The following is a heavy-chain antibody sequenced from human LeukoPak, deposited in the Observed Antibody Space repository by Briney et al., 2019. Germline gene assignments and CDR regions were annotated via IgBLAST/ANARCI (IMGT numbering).Heavy chain of an antibody. CDR2: IYYGGST. J-gene: IGHJ4*02. D-gene: IGHD6-13*01. CDR1: GGSISSGGYY. Sequence: SETLSLTCTVSGGSISSGGYYWSWIRQHPGKGLEWIGYIYYGGSTYYNPSLKSRVTISVDTSKNQFSLKLSSVTAADTAVYYCARGASSSWPNYWGQGTLVTVSS. V-gene: IGHV4-31*03. CDR3: ARGASSSWPNY.